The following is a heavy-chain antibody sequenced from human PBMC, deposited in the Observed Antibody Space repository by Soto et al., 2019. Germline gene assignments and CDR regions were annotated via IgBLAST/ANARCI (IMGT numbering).Heavy chain of an antibody. CDR1: GFTFSSYS. Sequence: GGSLTLSCAASGFTFSSYSVNWVRQAPGKGLEWVSYISSSSTIYYADSVKGRFTISRDNAKNSLYLQMNSLRAEDTAVYYCARGRRSNAFDIWGQGTMVTVS. CDR2: ISSSSTI. D-gene: IGHD6-25*01. V-gene: IGHV3-48*01. CDR3: ARGRRSNAFDI. J-gene: IGHJ3*02.